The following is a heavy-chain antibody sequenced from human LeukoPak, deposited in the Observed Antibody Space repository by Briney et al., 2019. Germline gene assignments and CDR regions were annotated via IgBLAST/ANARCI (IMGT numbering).Heavy chain of an antibody. V-gene: IGHV3-49*04. Sequence: GGSLRLSCTASGFTFGDYAMSWVRQAPGKGLEWVGFIRSKAYGGTTEYAASVKGRFTISRDDSKSIAYLQMNGLKTEDTAVYYCTAGGSYLDFDYWGQGTLVTVSS. J-gene: IGHJ4*02. D-gene: IGHD1-26*01. CDR2: IRSKAYGGTT. CDR1: GFTFGDYA. CDR3: TAGGSYLDFDY.